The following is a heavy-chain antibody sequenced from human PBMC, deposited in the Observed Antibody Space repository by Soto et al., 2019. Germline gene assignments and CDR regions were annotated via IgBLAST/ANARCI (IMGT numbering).Heavy chain of an antibody. D-gene: IGHD5-12*01. CDR3: ARGGGGYNPLFDY. CDR1: GFTFSDYY. Sequence: PGGSLRLSCAASGFTFSDYYMSWIRQAPGKGLEWVSYISSSSSYTNYADSVKGRFTISRDNAKNSLYLQMNSLRAEDTAVYYCARGGGGYNPLFDYWGQGTLVTVSS. V-gene: IGHV3-11*06. J-gene: IGHJ4*02. CDR2: ISSSSSYT.